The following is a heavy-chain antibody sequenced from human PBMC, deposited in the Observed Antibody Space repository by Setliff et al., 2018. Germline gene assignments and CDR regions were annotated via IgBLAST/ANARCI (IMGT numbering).Heavy chain of an antibody. J-gene: IGHJ4*02. CDR1: GYSFISYW. CDR2: IDPGDSET. D-gene: IGHD3-22*01. CDR3: ARRDNYYDSTGYSYYFDD. V-gene: IGHV5-51*01. Sequence: PGESLNISCQTSGYSFISYWIGWVRQMPGKGLEWIGIIDPGDSETRYSPSFQGQISISVDKSINTAYLHWSSLKASDTAMYYCARRDNYYDSTGYSYYFDDWGQGTLVTVSS.